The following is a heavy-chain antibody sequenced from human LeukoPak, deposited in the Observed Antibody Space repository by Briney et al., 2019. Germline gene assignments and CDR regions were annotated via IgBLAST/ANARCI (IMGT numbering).Heavy chain of an antibody. D-gene: IGHD2-15*01. CDR3: ARGDGYHFDH. CDR2: TYYRSKWFE. Sequence: SQTLSLTCAISGDSVSSTSAAWNWIKQSPSRGLEWLGRTYYRSKWFEDYVVSVRSRISINPDTSKNHFSLQLTSVTPEDTAMYYCARGDGYHFDHWGQGSLVTVSS. V-gene: IGHV6-1*01. J-gene: IGHJ4*02. CDR1: GDSVSSTSAA.